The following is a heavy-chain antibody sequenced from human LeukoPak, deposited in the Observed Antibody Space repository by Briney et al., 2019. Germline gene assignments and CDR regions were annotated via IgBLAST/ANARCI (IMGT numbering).Heavy chain of an antibody. J-gene: IGHJ4*02. CDR3: AVGNHYDFWSGYSFDY. CDR2: IYSGGST. D-gene: IGHD3-3*01. CDR1: GFTFSSYS. V-gene: IGHV3-53*01. Sequence: GGSLRLSCAASGFTFSSYSMNWVRQAPGKGLEWVSVIYSGGSTYYADSVKGRFTISRDNSKNTLYLQMNSLRAEDTAVYYCAVGNHYDFWSGYSFDYWGQGTLVTVSS.